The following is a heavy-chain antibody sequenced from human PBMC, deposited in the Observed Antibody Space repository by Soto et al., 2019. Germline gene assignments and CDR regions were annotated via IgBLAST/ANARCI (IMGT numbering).Heavy chain of an antibody. V-gene: IGHV1-18*01. CDR2: IGGYKGNT. CDR1: GYTFTNYG. CDR3: ATVAAAGTVNWFDP. J-gene: IGHJ5*02. Sequence: ASVKVSCKASGYTFTNYGVSWVRQAPGQGLEWMGWIGGYKGNTNYAQKFQGRVTMTEDTSTDTAYMELSSLRSEDTAVYYCATVAAAGTVNWFDPWG. D-gene: IGHD6-13*01.